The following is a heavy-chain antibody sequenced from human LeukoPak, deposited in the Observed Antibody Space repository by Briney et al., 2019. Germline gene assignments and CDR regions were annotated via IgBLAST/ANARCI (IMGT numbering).Heavy chain of an antibody. CDR3: ARDYYDSSGYYSGGY. CDR1: GFTFSSYS. CDR2: ISSSSSYI. J-gene: IGHJ4*02. D-gene: IGHD3-22*01. V-gene: IGHV3-21*01. Sequence: GGSLRLSCAASGFTFSSYSMNWVRQAPGKGLEWVSSISSSSSYIYYADSVKGRFTTSRDNAKNSLYLQMNSLRAEDTAVYYCARDYYDSSGYYSGGYWGQGTLVTVSS.